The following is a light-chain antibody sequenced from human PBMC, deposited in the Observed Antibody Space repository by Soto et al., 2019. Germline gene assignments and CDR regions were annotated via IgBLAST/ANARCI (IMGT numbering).Light chain of an antibody. CDR1: KFGNKY. Sequence: SYELTQPPSVSVSPGQTAIITCSGDKFGNKYTCWYQQKPGQSPVLVIYQDNKRPSGIPERFSGSNSGNTATLTISGTQAMDEADYYCQAWDSRSYVVFGGGTKLTVL. J-gene: IGLJ3*02. CDR3: QAWDSRSYVV. V-gene: IGLV3-1*01. CDR2: QDN.